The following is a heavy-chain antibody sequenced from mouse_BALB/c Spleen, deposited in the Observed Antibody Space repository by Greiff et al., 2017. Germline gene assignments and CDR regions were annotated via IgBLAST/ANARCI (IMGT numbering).Heavy chain of an antibody. V-gene: IGHV5-17*02. CDR2: ISSGSSTI. Sequence: DVKLVESGGGLVQPGGSRKLSCAASGFTFSSFGMHWVRQAPEKGLEWVAYISSGSSTIYYADTVKGRFTISRDNPKNTLFLQMTSLRSEDTAMYYCARGLLYYFDYWGQGTTLTVSS. CDR1: GFTFSSFG. J-gene: IGHJ2*01. CDR3: ARGLLYYFDY. D-gene: IGHD2-3*01.